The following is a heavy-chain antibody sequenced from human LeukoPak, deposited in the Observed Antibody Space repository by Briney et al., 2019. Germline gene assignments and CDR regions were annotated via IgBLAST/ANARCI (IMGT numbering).Heavy chain of an antibody. D-gene: IGHD3-10*01. Sequence: PGGSLRLSCAASGFTFSTHGMNWVRQAPGKGLEWVSAISGSGNTYYADSVKGRFTISRDISKNTLYLQMNSLRVEDTAVYYCARDSSMLRGPLVIYYFDFWGQGTLVTVSS. CDR3: ARDSSMLRGPLVIYYFDF. V-gene: IGHV3-23*01. J-gene: IGHJ4*02. CDR1: GFTFSTHG. CDR2: ISGSGNT.